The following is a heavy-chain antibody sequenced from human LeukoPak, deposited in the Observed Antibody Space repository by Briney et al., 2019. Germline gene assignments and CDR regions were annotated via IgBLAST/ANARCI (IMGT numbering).Heavy chain of an antibody. Sequence: SETLSLTCTVSGGSISSYYWSWIRQPPGKGLEWIGYIYYSGSTYYNPSLKSRVTISVDTSKNQFSLKLSSVTAADTAVYYCARGQYDYVWGSYRYTDDAFDIWGQGTMVTVSS. D-gene: IGHD3-16*02. V-gene: IGHV4-59*04. CDR1: GGSISSYY. J-gene: IGHJ3*02. CDR3: ARGQYDYVWGSYRYTDDAFDI. CDR2: IYYSGST.